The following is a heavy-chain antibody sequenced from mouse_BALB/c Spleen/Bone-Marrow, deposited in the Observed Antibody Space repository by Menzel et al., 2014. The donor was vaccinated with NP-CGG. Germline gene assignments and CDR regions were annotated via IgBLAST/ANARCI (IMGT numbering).Heavy chain of an antibody. Sequence: VQLVESGAKLVRPGVSVKISCKGSGYTFTDHAMHWVKRSHAKSLEWIGLISGYYGDAIYNQKFKGKATMTVDKSSSTAYMELARLTSEDSAIYHCARSGKVRNAMDYWGQGTSVTVSS. CDR2: ISGYYGDA. D-gene: IGHD2-14*01. V-gene: IGHV1S137*01. CDR1: GYTFTDHA. J-gene: IGHJ4*01. CDR3: ARSGKVRNAMDY.